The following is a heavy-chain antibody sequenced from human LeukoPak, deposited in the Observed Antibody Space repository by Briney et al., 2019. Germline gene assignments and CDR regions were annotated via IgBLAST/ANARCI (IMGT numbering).Heavy chain of an antibody. CDR1: GGSFSGYY. D-gene: IGHD3-9*01. CDR3: ARQYIDILTGYYRGELYWFFDL. Sequence: PSETLSLTCAVYGGSFSGYYWTWIRQPAGKGLEWIGRIYTSGSTNYNPSLKSRVSISVDTSKNQFSLKLSSVTAADTAVYYCARQYIDILTGYYRGELYWFFDLWGRGTLVTVSS. V-gene: IGHV4-59*10. J-gene: IGHJ2*01. CDR2: IYTSGST.